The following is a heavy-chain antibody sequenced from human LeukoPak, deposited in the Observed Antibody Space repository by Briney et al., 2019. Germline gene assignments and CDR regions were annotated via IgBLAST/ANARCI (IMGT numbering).Heavy chain of an antibody. CDR3: ARADGYNVYFDY. CDR2: INPNSGGT. CDR1: GYTFTGYY. J-gene: IGHJ4*02. V-gene: IGHV1-2*02. Sequence: ASVKVSCKASGYTFTGYYMQWVRQAPGQGLEWMGWINPNSGGTKFAQKFQGRVTMTRDTSINTAYMELSSLRSDDTAVYYCARADGYNVYFDYWGQGTLVTVSS. D-gene: IGHD5-24*01.